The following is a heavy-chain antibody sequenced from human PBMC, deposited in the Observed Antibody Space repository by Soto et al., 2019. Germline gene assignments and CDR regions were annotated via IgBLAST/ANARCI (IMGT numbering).Heavy chain of an antibody. D-gene: IGHD6-6*01. CDR2: INPNSGGT. CDR3: ARQSDSSSYLFDY. CDR1: GYTFTGYY. J-gene: IGHJ4*02. Sequence: ASVKVSCKASGYTFTGYYMHWVRQAPGQGLEWMGWINPNSGGTNYAQKFQGRVTMTRDTSISTAYMELSRLRSDDTAVYYCARQSDSSSYLFDYWGQGTLVTVPS. V-gene: IGHV1-2*02.